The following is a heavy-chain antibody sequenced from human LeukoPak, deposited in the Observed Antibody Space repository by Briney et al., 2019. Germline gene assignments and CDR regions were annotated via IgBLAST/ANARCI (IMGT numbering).Heavy chain of an antibody. CDR2: INHSGST. CDR3: ASKYYDFWSGYSSDY. Sequence: SETLSLTCTVSGGSISSYYWSWIRQPPGKGLEWIGEINHSGSTNYNPSLKSRVTISVDTSKNQFSLKLSSVTAADTAVYYCASKYYDFWSGYSSDYWGQGTLVTVSS. J-gene: IGHJ4*02. V-gene: IGHV4-34*01. D-gene: IGHD3-3*01. CDR1: GGSISSYY.